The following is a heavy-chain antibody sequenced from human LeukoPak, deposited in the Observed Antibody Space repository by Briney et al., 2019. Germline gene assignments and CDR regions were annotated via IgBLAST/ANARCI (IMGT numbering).Heavy chain of an antibody. CDR1: GLTFSTYW. CDR2: ISSDASIT. J-gene: IGHJ4*02. CDR3: ATSARTYIGSSLDY. V-gene: IGHV3-74*01. Sequence: GGSLRLSCAASGLTFSTYWMHWVRQDPGKGLVWVSRISSDASITSYADPVKGRFTISRDNAKNTLCLQMNSLRAEDTALYYCATSARTYIGSSLDYWGQGTLVTVSS. D-gene: IGHD2-15*01.